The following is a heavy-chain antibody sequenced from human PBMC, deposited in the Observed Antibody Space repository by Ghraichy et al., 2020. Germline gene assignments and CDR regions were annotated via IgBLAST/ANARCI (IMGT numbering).Heavy chain of an antibody. CDR1: GGSFTGYY. CDR2: INHIGII. CDR3: ARRGKALCSGGNCLNLHYYYYMDV. D-gene: IGHD2-15*01. V-gene: IGHV4-34*01. Sequence: SQTLSLTCAVSGGSFTGYYWSWIRQSPGKGLEWIGEINHIGIINYNPSLKSRVTISVDTSKKQLSLKVNTVTGADTAVYYCARRGKALCSGGNCLNLHYYYYMDVWGKGTTVTVS. J-gene: IGHJ6*03.